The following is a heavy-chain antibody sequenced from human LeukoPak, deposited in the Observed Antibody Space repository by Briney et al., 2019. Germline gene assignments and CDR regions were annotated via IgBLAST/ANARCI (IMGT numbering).Heavy chain of an antibody. CDR1: GYTFTRNG. CDR3: AREISDGSGSYYPDY. Sequence: ASVKVSCKASGYTFTRNGISWVRQAPGQGLEWMGWISAYNGNTNYAQKLQGRVTMTTDTSTSTAYMELRSLRSDDTAVYYCAREISDGSGSYYPDYWGQGTLVTVSS. J-gene: IGHJ4*02. V-gene: IGHV1-18*01. D-gene: IGHD3-10*01. CDR2: ISAYNGNT.